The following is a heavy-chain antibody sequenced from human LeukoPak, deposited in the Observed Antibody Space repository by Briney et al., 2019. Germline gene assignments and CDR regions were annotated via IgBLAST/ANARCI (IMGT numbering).Heavy chain of an antibody. CDR2: IYTTGST. CDR1: GGSISSYY. D-gene: IGHD1-26*01. CDR3: ARHLSGRAVGATGD. V-gene: IGHV4-59*05. Sequence: SETLSLTCTVSGGSISSYYWSWLRQPAGKGLEWIGRIYTTGSTYYNPSLKSRVTISVDTSKNQFSLKLSSVTAADTAVYYCARHLSGRAVGATGDWGQGTLVTVSS. J-gene: IGHJ4*02.